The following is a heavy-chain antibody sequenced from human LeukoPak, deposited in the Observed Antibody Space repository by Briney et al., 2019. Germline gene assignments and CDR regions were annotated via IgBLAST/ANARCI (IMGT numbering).Heavy chain of an antibody. CDR3: ARWFGDI. V-gene: IGHV4-59*01. CDR2: IYYSGST. D-gene: IGHD3-10*01. CDR1: GGSISSYY. J-gene: IGHJ3*02. Sequence: SETLSLTCTVSGGSISSYYWSWIRQPPGKGVEWIGYIYYSGSTNYNPSLKRRVNISVDTSKNQFSLKLSSVTAADTAVYYCARWFGDIWGQGTMVTVSS.